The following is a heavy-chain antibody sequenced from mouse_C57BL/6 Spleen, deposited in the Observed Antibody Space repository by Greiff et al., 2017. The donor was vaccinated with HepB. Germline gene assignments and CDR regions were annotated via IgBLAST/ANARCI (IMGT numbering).Heavy chain of an antibody. J-gene: IGHJ4*01. CDR2: IRNKANNHAT. Sequence: DVKLQESGGGLVQPGGSMKLSCAASGFTFSDAWMDWVRQSPEKGLEWVAEIRNKANNHATYYAESVKGRFTISRDDSKSSVYLQMNSLRAEDTGIYYCTTTVVATDAMDYWGQGTSVTVSS. CDR3: TTTVVATDAMDY. V-gene: IGHV6-6*01. CDR1: GFTFSDAW. D-gene: IGHD1-1*01.